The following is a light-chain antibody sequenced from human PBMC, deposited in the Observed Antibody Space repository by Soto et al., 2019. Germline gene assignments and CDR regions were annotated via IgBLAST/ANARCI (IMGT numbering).Light chain of an antibody. Sequence: DIQMTQSPSSLSASVGDRVTITCRASQSISSYLNWYQQKPGKAPKLLICAASSLQSGVPSRSSGSGSGTDFTLTISSLQPEDFATYYCQQSYSTLFTFGPGTKVDIK. J-gene: IGKJ3*01. CDR1: QSISSY. CDR2: AAS. CDR3: QQSYSTLFT. V-gene: IGKV1-39*01.